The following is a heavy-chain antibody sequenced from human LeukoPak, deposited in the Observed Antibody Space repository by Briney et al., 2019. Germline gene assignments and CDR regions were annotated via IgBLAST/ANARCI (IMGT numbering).Heavy chain of an antibody. Sequence: PGGSLRLSCAASGFTFSSYWMSWVRQAPGKGLEWVANIKQDGSEKYYVDSVKGRFTISRDNARNSLYLQMNSLRAEDTAVYYCARDRIGVRPGYYYYYGMDVWGQGTTVTVSS. CDR2: IKQDGSEK. CDR1: GFTFSSYW. CDR3: ARDRIGVRPGYYYYYGMDV. V-gene: IGHV3-7*01. J-gene: IGHJ6*02. D-gene: IGHD3-3*01.